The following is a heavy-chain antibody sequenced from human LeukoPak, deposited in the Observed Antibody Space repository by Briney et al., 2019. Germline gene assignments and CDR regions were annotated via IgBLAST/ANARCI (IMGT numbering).Heavy chain of an antibody. J-gene: IGHJ4*02. D-gene: IGHD2-15*01. CDR2: IKYYGSEK. CDR1: GFTFSNYW. CDR3: ARRDCSGGSCYGIDY. V-gene: IGHV3-7*01. Sequence: GGSLRLXCAASGFTFSNYWMSWVRQAPGKGLEWVANIKYYGSEKYYADSMRGRFTISRDNAKSSLYLQMNSLRAEDTAVYYCARRDCSGGSCYGIDYWGQGTLVTVSS.